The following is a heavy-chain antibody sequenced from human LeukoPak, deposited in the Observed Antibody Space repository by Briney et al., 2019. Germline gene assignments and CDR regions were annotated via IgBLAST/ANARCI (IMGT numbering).Heavy chain of an antibody. Sequence: ASVKVSCKASGYTFTSYDINWVRQATGQGLEWMGWMNPNSGNTGYAQKFQGRVTMTRNTSISTAYMELSSLRSEDTAVYYCARAGGGYSYGLSNFDYWGQGTLVTVSS. CDR2: MNPNSGNT. CDR1: GYTFTSYD. J-gene: IGHJ4*02. V-gene: IGHV1-8*01. D-gene: IGHD5-18*01. CDR3: ARAGGGYSYGLSNFDY.